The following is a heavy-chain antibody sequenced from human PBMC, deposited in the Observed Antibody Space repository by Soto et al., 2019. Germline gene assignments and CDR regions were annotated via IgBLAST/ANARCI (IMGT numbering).Heavy chain of an antibody. Sequence: SQTLSLTCAISGDSVSSNRAAWNWIRLSPSRGLEWLGRTYYRSKWYSDYAVPVRGRITISPDTSKNQFSLQFNSVTPEDTAVYYCARELGSGFPFAFWGQGTLVTVSS. CDR1: GDSVSSNRAA. V-gene: IGHV6-1*01. CDR3: ARELGSGFPFAF. D-gene: IGHD3-22*01. CDR2: TYYRSKWYS. J-gene: IGHJ4*02.